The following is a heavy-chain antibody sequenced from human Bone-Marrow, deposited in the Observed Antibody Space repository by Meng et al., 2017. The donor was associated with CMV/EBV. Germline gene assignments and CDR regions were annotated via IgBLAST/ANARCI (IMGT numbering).Heavy chain of an antibody. CDR1: GGSISSGDYY. J-gene: IGHJ4*02. V-gene: IGHV4-30-4*08. CDR2: IYYSGST. Sequence: SCTVSGGSISSGDYYWSWIRQPPGKGLEWIGYIYYSGSTYYNPSLKSRVTISVDTSKNQFSLKLSSVTAADTAVYYCARAPKLRFLEWLSNYFDDWGQGTLVTVAS. D-gene: IGHD3-3*01. CDR3: ARAPKLRFLEWLSNYFDD.